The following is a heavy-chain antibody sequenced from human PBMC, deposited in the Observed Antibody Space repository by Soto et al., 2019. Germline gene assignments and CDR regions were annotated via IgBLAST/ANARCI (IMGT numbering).Heavy chain of an antibody. V-gene: IGHV4-30-2*01. CDR2: ILHTGGT. J-gene: IGHJ4*02. D-gene: IGHD3-10*01. Sequence: QLQLQESGSLLVKPSQTLSLTCAVSGVSISGGGVSWSWIRQPPGKGLEWIGYILHTGGTQYNPSLKSRVSMPVDKSKNQFSMHLTSVTAAATTVYYCARIQFGEGFDYWGQGALVTVSS. CDR1: GVSISGGGVS. CDR3: ARIQFGEGFDY.